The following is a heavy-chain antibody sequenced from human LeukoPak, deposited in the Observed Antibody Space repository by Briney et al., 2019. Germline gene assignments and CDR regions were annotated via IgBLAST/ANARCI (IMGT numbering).Heavy chain of an antibody. D-gene: IGHD3-22*01. CDR3: ARDQIPYYYDSSGYSDAFDI. CDR2: IKQDGSEK. V-gene: IGHV3-7*01. J-gene: IGHJ3*02. CDR1: GFTFSSYW. Sequence: PGGSLRLSCAASGFTFSSYWMSCVRQAPGKGLEWVANIKQDGSEKYYVDSVKGRFTISRDNAKNSLYLQMNSLRAEDTAVYYCARDQIPYYYDSSGYSDAFDIWGQGTMVTVSS.